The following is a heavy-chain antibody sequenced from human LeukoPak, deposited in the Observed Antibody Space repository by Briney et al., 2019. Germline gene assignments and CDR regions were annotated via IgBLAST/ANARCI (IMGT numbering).Heavy chain of an antibody. V-gene: IGHV3-66*01. CDR3: ARDRTLDY. J-gene: IGHJ4*02. CDR2: IFNSAST. CDR1: GFTVSGNY. Sequence: PGGSLRLSCAASGFTVSGNYMAWARQAPGKGLEWVSAIFNSASTYYADSVKGRFTISRDNAKNSLYLQMNSLRAEDTAVYYCARDRTLDYWGQGTLVTVSS.